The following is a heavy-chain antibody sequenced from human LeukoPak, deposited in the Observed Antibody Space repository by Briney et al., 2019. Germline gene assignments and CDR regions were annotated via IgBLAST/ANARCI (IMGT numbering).Heavy chain of an antibody. CDR2: IYSGGST. CDR3: ARGASGWYPSYFDY. CDR1: GFTVSSNY. V-gene: IGHV3-53*01. J-gene: IGHJ4*02. Sequence: GGSLRLSCAASGFTVSSNYMSWVRQAPGKGLEWVSVIYSGGSTYYADSVKGRFTISRDNSKNTLYLQMNSLRAGDTAVYYCARGASGWYPSYFDYWGQGTLVTVSS. D-gene: IGHD6-19*01.